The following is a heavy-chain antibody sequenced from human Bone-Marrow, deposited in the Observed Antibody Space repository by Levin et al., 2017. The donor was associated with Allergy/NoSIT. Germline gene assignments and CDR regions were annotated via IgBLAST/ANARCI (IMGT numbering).Heavy chain of an antibody. Sequence: ASVKVSCKASGFTFTIYDIHWVRQAPGQGLEWVGRLNPNTGGTDSAQKFMGRVTMTRDTSTTTAFMELTRRRPDETAIYYCARETIAAPPYNWFDTWGQGALVTVSS. J-gene: IGHJ5*02. CDR2: LNPNTGGT. V-gene: IGHV1-2*06. CDR1: GFTFTIYD. D-gene: IGHD6-13*01. CDR3: ARETIAAPPYNWFDT.